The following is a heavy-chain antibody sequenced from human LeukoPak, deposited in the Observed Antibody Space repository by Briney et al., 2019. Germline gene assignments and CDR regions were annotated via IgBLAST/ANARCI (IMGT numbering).Heavy chain of an antibody. CDR1: GYSISSGYY. Sequence: SETLSLTCTVSGYSISSGYYWGWIRQPPGKGLEWIGFMHHSGSANSNPSLKSRVTISMDTSKNQFSLKLSSVTAADTAVYYCARFNGDYVGAFDIWGQGTMVTVSS. CDR2: MHHSGSA. D-gene: IGHD4-17*01. V-gene: IGHV4-38-2*02. J-gene: IGHJ3*02. CDR3: ARFNGDYVGAFDI.